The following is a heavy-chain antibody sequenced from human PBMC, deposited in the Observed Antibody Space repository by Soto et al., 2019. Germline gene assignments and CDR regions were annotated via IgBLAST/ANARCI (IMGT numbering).Heavy chain of an antibody. CDR3: ARDPRVLGYYYYGMDV. CDR2: IYYSGST. CDR1: GGSISSGGYY. Sequence: QVQLQESGPGLVKPSQTLSLTCTVSGGSISSGGYYWSWIRQHPGKGLEWIGYIYYSGSTYYNPSLKSRVTISVDASKNQFSLKLSSVTAADTAVYYCARDPRVLGYYYYGMDVWCQGTTVTVSS. J-gene: IGHJ6*02. D-gene: IGHD2-8*01. V-gene: IGHV4-31*03.